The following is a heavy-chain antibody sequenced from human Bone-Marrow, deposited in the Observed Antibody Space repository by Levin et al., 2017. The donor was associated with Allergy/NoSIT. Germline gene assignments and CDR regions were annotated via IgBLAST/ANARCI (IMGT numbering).Heavy chain of an antibody. D-gene: IGHD6-25*01. J-gene: IGHJ2*01. CDR1: GVTFSPHA. CDR3: ARDWDSGYELRGEINWFFDL. V-gene: IGHV3-30*03. CDR2: ISYNGRNT. Sequence: GGSLRLSCVLSGVTFSPHAMHWVRQAPGKGLEWVALISYNGRNTHYADSVKGRFTISRDNSKNTVFLQMSGLRPDDTAVYHCARDWDSGYELRGEINWFFDLWGRGSLVTVSS.